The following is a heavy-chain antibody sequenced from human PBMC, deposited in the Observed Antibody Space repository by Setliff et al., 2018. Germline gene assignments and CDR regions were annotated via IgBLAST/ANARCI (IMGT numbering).Heavy chain of an antibody. J-gene: IGHJ4*02. CDR3: ATHTVTSFDY. CDR1: GFTVSSNY. D-gene: IGHD4-4*01. V-gene: IGHV3-66*01. CDR2: IYSDGRT. Sequence: GGSLRLSCAASGFTVSSNYMSWVRQAPGKGLEWVSVIYSDGRTFYADSVKGRFLISRDNSKNTLYLQMSSLRAEDTAVYYCATHTVTSFDYWGQGTLVTVSS.